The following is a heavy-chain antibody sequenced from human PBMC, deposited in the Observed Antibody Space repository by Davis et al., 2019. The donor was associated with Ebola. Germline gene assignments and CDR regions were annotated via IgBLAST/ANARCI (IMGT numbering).Heavy chain of an antibody. Sequence: GESLKISCAASGFTFSSYAMSWVRQAPGKGLEWVSAISGSGGSTYYADSVKGRFTISRDNAKNSLYLQMNSLRAEDTAVYYCARDYDFWSGYGYYYYYMDVWGKGTTVTVSS. J-gene: IGHJ6*03. D-gene: IGHD3-3*01. CDR3: ARDYDFWSGYGYYYYYMDV. CDR2: ISGSGGST. V-gene: IGHV3-23*01. CDR1: GFTFSSYA.